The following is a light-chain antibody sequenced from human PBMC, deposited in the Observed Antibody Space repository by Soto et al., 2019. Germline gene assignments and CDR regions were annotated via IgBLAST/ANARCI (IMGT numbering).Light chain of an antibody. J-gene: IGLJ2*01. CDR1: SSDVGSYDL. Sequence: QSALTQPASVSEPPGQSITISCTGTSSDVGSYDLVSWYQHHPGKAPKLIIYDVSKRPSGVSNRFSGSKSGNTASLTISGLQAEDEADYFCCSYAASSDVVFGGGTKVTVL. V-gene: IGLV2-23*02. CDR3: CSYAASSDVV. CDR2: DVS.